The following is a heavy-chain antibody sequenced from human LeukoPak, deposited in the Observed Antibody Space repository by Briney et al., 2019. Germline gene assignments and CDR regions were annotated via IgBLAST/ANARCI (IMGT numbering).Heavy chain of an antibody. D-gene: IGHD2-8*01. Sequence: SQTLSLTCTVSGGSISSGGYYWNWIRQHPGKGLEWIGYIYNGGSTYYNPSLKSRSTISVDTSKNQFSLKLSSVTAADTAVHYCARGYCTNGVCSSDYFDYWGQGTLVTVSS. CDR3: ARGYCTNGVCSSDYFDY. V-gene: IGHV4-31*03. J-gene: IGHJ4*02. CDR2: IYNGGST. CDR1: GGSISSGGYY.